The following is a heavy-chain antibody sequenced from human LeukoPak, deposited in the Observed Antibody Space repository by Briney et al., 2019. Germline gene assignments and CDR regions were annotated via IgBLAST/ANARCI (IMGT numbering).Heavy chain of an antibody. CDR3: AGRYYYGSGSYYWFDP. V-gene: IGHV4-34*01. Sequence: SETLSLTCAVYGGSFSGYYWSWIRQPPGKGLEWNGEINHSGSTNYNPSLKSRVTISVDTSKNQFSLKLSSVTAADTAVYYCAGRYYYGSGSYYWFDPWGQGTLVTVSS. J-gene: IGHJ5*02. D-gene: IGHD3-10*01. CDR2: INHSGST. CDR1: GGSFSGYY.